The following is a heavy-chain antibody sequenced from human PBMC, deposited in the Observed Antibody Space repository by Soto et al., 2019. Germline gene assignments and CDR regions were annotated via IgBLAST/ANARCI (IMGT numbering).Heavy chain of an antibody. V-gene: IGHV3-23*01. CDR3: AKTHIAVAGVPYYYYMDV. CDR1: GFTFSSYA. Sequence: GGSLRLSCAASGFTFSSYAMSWVRQAPGKGLEWVSAISGSGGSTYYADSVKGRFTISRDNSKNTLYLQMNSLRAEDTAVYYCAKTHIAVAGVPYYYYMDVWGKGTTVTVSS. D-gene: IGHD6-19*01. J-gene: IGHJ6*03. CDR2: ISGSGGST.